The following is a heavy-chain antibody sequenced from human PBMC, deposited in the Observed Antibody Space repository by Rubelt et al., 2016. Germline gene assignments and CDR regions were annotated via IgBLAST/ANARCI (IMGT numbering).Heavy chain of an antibody. CDR3: GRDDY. Sequence: QVQLVESGGGVVQPGRSLRLSCAASGFTFSSYTIHWVRQAPGKGLEWVAVISFDGISKYYADSVKGRFPVSRDNSRNTLWLQMSSLVDDDTAVYYCGRDDYWGQGTLVTVSS. V-gene: IGHV3-30*04. J-gene: IGHJ4*02. CDR1: GFTFSSYT. CDR2: ISFDGISK.